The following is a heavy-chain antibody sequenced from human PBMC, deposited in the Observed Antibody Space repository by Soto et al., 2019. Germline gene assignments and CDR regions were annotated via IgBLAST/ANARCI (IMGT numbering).Heavy chain of an antibody. D-gene: IGHD3-10*01. CDR1: VGSISSSNW. CDR2: IYHSGST. V-gene: IGHV4-4*02. CDR3: ARCYGSGSSYYYYYGMDV. J-gene: IGHJ6*02. Sequence: SETLSLTCSVSVGSISSSNWWSFVRQPPGKGLEWIGEIYHSGSTNYNPSLKSRVTISVDKSKNQFSLKLSSVTAADTAVYYCARCYGSGSSYYYYYGMDVWGQGTTVTVSS.